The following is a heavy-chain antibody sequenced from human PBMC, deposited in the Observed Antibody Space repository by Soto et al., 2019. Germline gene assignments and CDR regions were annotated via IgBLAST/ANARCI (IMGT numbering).Heavy chain of an antibody. CDR1: GGSISSSNW. CDR3: ARGLLLSGTFWTGYYYFDS. J-gene: IGHJ4*02. CDR2: IYHSGST. D-gene: IGHD3-3*01. V-gene: IGHV4-4*02. Sequence: PSETLSLTCAVSGGSISSSNWWSWVRQPPGKGLEWIGEIYHSGSTNYNPSLKSRVTISVDKSKNQFSLKLSSVTAADTAVYYCARGLLLSGTFWTGYYYFDSWGRGTLFTVSS.